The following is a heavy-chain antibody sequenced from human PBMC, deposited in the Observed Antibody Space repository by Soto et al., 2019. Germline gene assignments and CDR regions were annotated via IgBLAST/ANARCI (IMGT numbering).Heavy chain of an antibody. D-gene: IGHD5-12*01. CDR3: GGGGGYENWFDP. CDR2: IYYSGSS. Sequence: PSETLSLTCTVYGGSISSYYWSWIRQPPGKGLEWIGDIYYSGSSNYKPSLKSRGTNTVDTYKNQFSLTLSPVTPADTAVYYCGGGGGYENWFDPWGQGTLVTVSS. J-gene: IGHJ5*02. V-gene: IGHV4-59*01. CDR1: GGSISSYY.